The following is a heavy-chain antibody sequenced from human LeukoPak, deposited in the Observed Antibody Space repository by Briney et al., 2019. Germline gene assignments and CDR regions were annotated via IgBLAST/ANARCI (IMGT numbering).Heavy chain of an antibody. Sequence: PGGSLRLSCAASGFTFSSYAMHWVRQAPGKGLEWVAVISYDGSNKYYADSVKGRFTISRDNSKNTLYLQMNSLRAEDTAVYYCARYCSSTDYYFDYWDQGTLVTVSS. CDR2: ISYDGSNK. J-gene: IGHJ4*02. V-gene: IGHV3-30-3*01. CDR3: ARYCSSTDYYFDY. D-gene: IGHD2-2*01. CDR1: GFTFSSYA.